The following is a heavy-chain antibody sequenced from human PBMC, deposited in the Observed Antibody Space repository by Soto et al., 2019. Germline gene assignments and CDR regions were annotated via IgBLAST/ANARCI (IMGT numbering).Heavy chain of an antibody. D-gene: IGHD2-21*02. CDR2: ISYDGSNK. CDR1: GFTFSSYG. Sequence: QVQLVESGGGVVQPGRSLRLSCAASGFTFSSYGMHWVRQAPGKGLEWVAVISYDGSNKYYAESVKGRFTISRDNSKNXXYLQMNSLRAEDTAVYYCAKGLAYCGGDCYSHFDLWGRGTLVTVSS. V-gene: IGHV3-30*18. J-gene: IGHJ2*01. CDR3: AKGLAYCGGDCYSHFDL.